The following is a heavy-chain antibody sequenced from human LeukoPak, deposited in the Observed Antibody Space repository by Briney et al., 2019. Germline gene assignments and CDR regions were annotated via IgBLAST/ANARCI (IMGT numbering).Heavy chain of an antibody. CDR1: GYSFPNYD. D-gene: IGHD3-3*01. Sequence: ASVKVSCKASGYSFPNYDITWVRQAPGQGLEWMGWISAYNGNTNYAQKFQGRVTMTTDTSTSTAYMELRSLRSDDTAVYYCARDIDDFWSGYYPDAISDYWGQGTLVTVSS. V-gene: IGHV1-18*01. J-gene: IGHJ4*02. CDR3: ARDIDDFWSGYYPDAISDY. CDR2: ISAYNGNT.